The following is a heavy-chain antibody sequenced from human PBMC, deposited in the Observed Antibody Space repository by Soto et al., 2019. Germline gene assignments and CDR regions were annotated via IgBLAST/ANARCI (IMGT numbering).Heavy chain of an antibody. CDR1: GKSLSGYY. Sequence: QVQLQQWGAGLLKPSETLSLTCAVYGKSLSGYYWSWIRQPPGKALEWIGEINHSGNTNYNPSLKSRVTISVDTSKNHLFLNLSSVTAADTAMYYCASQHVRGRTIAGAAEFWGQGTLVTVSS. CDR3: ASQHVRGRTIAGAAEF. J-gene: IGHJ4*02. V-gene: IGHV4-34*01. CDR2: INHSGNT. D-gene: IGHD1-26*01.